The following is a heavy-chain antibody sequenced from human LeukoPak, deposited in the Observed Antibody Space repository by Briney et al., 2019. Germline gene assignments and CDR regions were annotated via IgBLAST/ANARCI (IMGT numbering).Heavy chain of an antibody. Sequence: PGGSLRLSCAASGFTFSSYSMNWVRQAPGKGLEWVSYISSSSSTIYYADSVKGRFTISRDNAKNSLYLQMNSLRAEDTAVYYCAKVEVMILLWSAFDYWGQGTLVIVSS. CDR3: AKVEVMILLWSAFDY. J-gene: IGHJ4*02. V-gene: IGHV3-48*01. CDR1: GFTFSSYS. CDR2: ISSSSSTI. D-gene: IGHD3-16*01.